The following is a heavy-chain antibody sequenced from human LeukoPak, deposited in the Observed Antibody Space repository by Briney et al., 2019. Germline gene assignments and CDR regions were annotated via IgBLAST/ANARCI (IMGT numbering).Heavy chain of an antibody. J-gene: IGHJ4*02. CDR3: ASRYYYDSSGYYLDY. CDR2: ISSSSSYI. Sequence: GGPLRLSCAASGFTFSSYSMNWVRQAPGKGLEWVSSISSSSSYIYYADSVKGRFTISRDNAKNSLYLQMNSLRAEDTAVYYCASRYYYDSSGYYLDYWGQGTLVTVSS. CDR1: GFTFSSYS. D-gene: IGHD3-22*01. V-gene: IGHV3-21*01.